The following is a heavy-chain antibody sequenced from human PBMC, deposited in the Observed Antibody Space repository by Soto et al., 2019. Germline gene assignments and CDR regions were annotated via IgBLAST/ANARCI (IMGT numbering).Heavy chain of an antibody. J-gene: IGHJ2*01. V-gene: IGHV3-21*01. D-gene: IGHD6-19*01. Sequence: EVQLVESGGGLVKPGGSLRLSCAASGFTFSSHSVNWVRQAPGKGLEWVSCITATSSFIYYADSVKGRFTISRDNAKHSPYLQMDSPRAEDTAVYYCARGAVVGIGYFDLWGRGTLVTVSS. CDR3: ARGAVVGIGYFDL. CDR2: ITATSSFI. CDR1: GFTFSSHS.